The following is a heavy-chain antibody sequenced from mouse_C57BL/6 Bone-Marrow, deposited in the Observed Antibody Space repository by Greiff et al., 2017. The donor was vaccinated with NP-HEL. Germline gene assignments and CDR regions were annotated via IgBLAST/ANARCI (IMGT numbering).Heavy chain of an antibody. CDR1: GYSITSGYY. Sequence: EVKLQESGPGLVKPSQSLSLTCSVTGYSITSGYYWNWIRQFPGNKLEWMGYISYDGSNNYNPSLKNRISITRDTSKNQFFLKLNSVTTEDTATYYCASEVSLYWYFDVWGTGTTVTVSS. J-gene: IGHJ1*03. CDR3: ASEVSLYWYFDV. V-gene: IGHV3-6*01. CDR2: ISYDGSN.